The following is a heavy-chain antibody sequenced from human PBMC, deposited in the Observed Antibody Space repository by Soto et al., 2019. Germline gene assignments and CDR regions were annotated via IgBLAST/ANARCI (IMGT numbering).Heavy chain of an antibody. CDR2: ISNRGTT. CDR1: GSTFSSYA. D-gene: IGHD6-13*01. CDR3: ARMYSSSWYPMYYFDY. V-gene: IGHV3-23*01. Sequence: GGSLRLSCAASGSTFSSYAMTWVRQAPGKGLEWVSTISNRGTTYYVDSVKGRFTISRDNAKNSLYLQMNSLRAEDTAVYYCARMYSSSWYPMYYFDYWGQGTLVTVSS. J-gene: IGHJ4*02.